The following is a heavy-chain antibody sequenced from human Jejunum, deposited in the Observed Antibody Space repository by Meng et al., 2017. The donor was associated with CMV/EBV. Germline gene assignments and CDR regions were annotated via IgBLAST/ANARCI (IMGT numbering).Heavy chain of an antibody. Sequence: FTVSSYAMNWVRQAPGRGLEWVALVRHDLSNKHHADSVKGRFTISRDNSNDTLYLQMNSLTTEDTAVYYCARDGGDFWSGYSIDYWGQGTLVTVSS. CDR1: FTVSSYA. CDR3: ARDGGDFWSGYSIDY. CDR2: VRHDLSNK. V-gene: IGHV3-30*02. D-gene: IGHD3-3*01. J-gene: IGHJ4*02.